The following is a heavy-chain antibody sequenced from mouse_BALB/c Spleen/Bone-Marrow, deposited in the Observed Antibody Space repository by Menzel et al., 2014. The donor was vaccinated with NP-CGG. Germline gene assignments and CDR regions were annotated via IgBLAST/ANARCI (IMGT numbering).Heavy chain of an antibody. CDR2: IDPANGNT. D-gene: IGHD1-1*01. J-gene: IGHJ2*01. V-gene: IGHV14-3*02. Sequence: EAQLQESGAELVKPGASVKLSCTASGFNIKDTHMHWVKQRPEQGLEWIGRIDPANGNTKYDPKFQDKATITADTSSNTAYLQLSSLTSEDTAVYYCANYYYGYYFDYWGQGTTLTVSS. CDR1: GFNIKDTH. CDR3: ANYYYGYYFDY.